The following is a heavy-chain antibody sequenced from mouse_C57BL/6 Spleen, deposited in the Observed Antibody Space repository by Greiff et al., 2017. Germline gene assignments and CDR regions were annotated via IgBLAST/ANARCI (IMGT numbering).Heavy chain of an antibody. Sequence: EVKLVESGGGLVQPGGSMKLSCVASGFTFSNYWMNWVRQSPEQGLEWVAQIRLKSDNYATNYAGSVKGRLTISRDDSKSSVYLQMNNFRADDTGVCYCKGGGNSRGYWGQGTTLTVSS. V-gene: IGHV6-3*01. CDR1: GFTFSNYW. D-gene: IGHD2-1*01. CDR3: KGGGNSRGY. J-gene: IGHJ2*01. CDR2: IRLKSDNYAT.